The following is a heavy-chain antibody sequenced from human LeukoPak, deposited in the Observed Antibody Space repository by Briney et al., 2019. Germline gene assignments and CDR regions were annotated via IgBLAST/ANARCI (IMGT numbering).Heavy chain of an antibody. CDR2: ISAYNGNT. D-gene: IGHD3-10*01. CDR1: GYTLTELS. J-gene: IGHJ6*02. CDR3: ARDGMVRGVISYYYGMDV. V-gene: IGHV1-18*01. Sequence: ASVKVSCKVSGYTLTELSMHWVRQAPGKGLEWMGWISAYNGNTNYAQKLQGRVTMTTDTSTSTAYMELRSLRSDDTAVYYCARDGMVRGVISYYYGMDVWAQGTTVTVSS.